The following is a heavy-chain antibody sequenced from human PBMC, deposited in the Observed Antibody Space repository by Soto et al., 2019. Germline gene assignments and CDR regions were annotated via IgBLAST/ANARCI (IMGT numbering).Heavy chain of an antibody. CDR3: ARGGYYDSSGYYLGYYYGMDV. V-gene: IGHV1-8*01. J-gene: IGHJ6*02. CDR1: GYTFTSYD. Sequence: QVQLVQSGAEVKKPGASVKVSCKASGYTFTSYDLNWVRQATGQGLEWMGWMNPNSGNTGYAQKFQGRGTMTRNTSISTAYMELSSLRSEDTAVYYCARGGYYDSSGYYLGYYYGMDVWGQGTTVTVSS. CDR2: MNPNSGNT. D-gene: IGHD3-22*01.